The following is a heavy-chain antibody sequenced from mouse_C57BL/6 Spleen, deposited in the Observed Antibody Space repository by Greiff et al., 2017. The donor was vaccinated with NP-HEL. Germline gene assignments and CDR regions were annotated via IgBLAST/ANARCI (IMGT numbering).Heavy chain of an antibody. CDR1: GYSITSGYY. CDR3: ARCTTVVSFDY. CDR2: ISYDGSN. Sequence: EVQRVESGPGLVKPSQSLSLTCSVTGYSITSGYYWNWIRQFPGNKLEWMGYISYDGSNNYNPSLKNRISITRDTSKNQFFLKLNSVTTEDTATYYCARCTTVVSFDYWGQGTTLTVSS. V-gene: IGHV3-6*01. D-gene: IGHD1-1*01. J-gene: IGHJ2*01.